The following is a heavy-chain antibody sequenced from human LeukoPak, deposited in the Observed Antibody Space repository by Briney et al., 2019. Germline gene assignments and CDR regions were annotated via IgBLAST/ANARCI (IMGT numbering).Heavy chain of an antibody. D-gene: IGHD2-2*01. J-gene: IGHJ6*03. CDR3: ARDGSWGDYQFYFYMDV. CDR2: ISASGHYI. CDR1: GFTFRSFA. Sequence: GGSLRLSCEASGFTFRSFAMSWVRQAPGKGLEWLSGISASGHYIYNADSVKGRFTISRDNSKNTLYVEINSLRAEDTAVYYCARDGSWGDYQFYFYMDVWGKGTTVTVSS. V-gene: IGHV3-23*01.